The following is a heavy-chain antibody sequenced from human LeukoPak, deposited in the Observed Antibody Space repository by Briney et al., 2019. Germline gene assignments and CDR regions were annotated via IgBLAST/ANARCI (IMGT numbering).Heavy chain of an antibody. V-gene: IGHV1-69*13. Sequence: ASVKVSCKASGGTFSSYAISWVRQAPGQWLEWMGGIIPIFGTANYAQKFQGRVTITADESTSTAYMELSSLRSEDTAVYYCASDRRGSYRYTLDYWGQGTLVTVSS. D-gene: IGHD3-16*02. CDR1: GGTFSSYA. J-gene: IGHJ4*02. CDR2: IIPIFGTA. CDR3: ASDRRGSYRYTLDY.